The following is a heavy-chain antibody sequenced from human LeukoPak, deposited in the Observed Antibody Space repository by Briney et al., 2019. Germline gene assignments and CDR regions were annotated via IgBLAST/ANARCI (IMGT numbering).Heavy chain of an antibody. CDR3: ARGRHGSGSFDAFHV. Sequence: GGSLRLSCAASGFTFSSYSMNWVRQAPGKGLEWVSSISTSSIYIYYTNSMKDRFTVSRDNARNSLYLQLNSLRVEDTAIYYCARGRHGSGSFDAFHVWGQGTMVTVSS. CDR2: ISTSSIYI. J-gene: IGHJ3*01. D-gene: IGHD3-10*01. CDR1: GFTFSSYS. V-gene: IGHV3-21*01.